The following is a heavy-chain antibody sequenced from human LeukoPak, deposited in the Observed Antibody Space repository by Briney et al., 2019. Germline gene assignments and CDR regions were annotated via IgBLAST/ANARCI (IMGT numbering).Heavy chain of an antibody. V-gene: IGHV3-7*01. J-gene: IGHJ6*02. D-gene: IGHD3-16*01. CDR3: ATYTHWVAGDV. CDR2: MNQDGGEK. Sequence: QSGGSLRLSCAASGFTFSDSWMSWVRQAPGKGLEWVANMNQDGGEKDYVDSVKGRFTISRDNARNSLYLQMGSLRAEDTAVYYCATYTHWVAGDVWGQGTTVTVSS. CDR1: GFTFSDSW.